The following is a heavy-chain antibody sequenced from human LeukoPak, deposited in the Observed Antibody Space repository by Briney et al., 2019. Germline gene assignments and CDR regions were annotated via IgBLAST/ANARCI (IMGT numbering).Heavy chain of an antibody. V-gene: IGHV4-38-2*02. CDR1: HYSISSNYY. CDR2: IYHSGST. D-gene: IGHD3-22*01. J-gene: IGHJ4*02. Sequence: PSETLSLTCTVSHYSISSNYYWGWIRPPPGKGLEWIGSIYHSGSTYYNPSLKSRVTISVDTSKNQFSLKLTSVTAADTAVHYCARSSGCMSYWGQGTLVTVSS. CDR3: ARSSGCMSY.